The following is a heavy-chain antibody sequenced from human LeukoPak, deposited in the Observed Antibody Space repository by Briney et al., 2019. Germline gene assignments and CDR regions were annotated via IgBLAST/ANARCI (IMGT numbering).Heavy chain of an antibody. J-gene: IGHJ4*02. CDR1: GVTFSSYG. D-gene: IGHD5-12*01. Sequence: GTLRLSCAASGVTFSSYGMHWVRQAPGKGLEWVALISSGGNDKLYGDSVKGRFTISRDDSKSTLYLQMNSLRAEDTAVYYCTTKVIRGNSGDDYDDWGQGTLVTVSS. CDR3: TTKVIRGNSGDDYDD. CDR2: ISSGGNDK. V-gene: IGHV3-30*03.